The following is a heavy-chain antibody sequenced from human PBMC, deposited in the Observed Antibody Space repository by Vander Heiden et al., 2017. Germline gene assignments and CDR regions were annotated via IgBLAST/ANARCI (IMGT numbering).Heavy chain of an antibody. V-gene: IGHV1-2*02. D-gene: IGHD3-10*02. Sequence: QVQLVQSGAEVNKPGASVKVSCKASGYTFTDYYIHWVRQAPGQGLEWMGWINPSSGGTNYAQKFQGRVTLTRDTSINTAYMELTRLRSDDTAVFYCARDVRSVTADYWGQGSLVTVSS. CDR3: ARDVRSVTADY. CDR1: GYTFTDYY. CDR2: INPSSGGT. J-gene: IGHJ4*02.